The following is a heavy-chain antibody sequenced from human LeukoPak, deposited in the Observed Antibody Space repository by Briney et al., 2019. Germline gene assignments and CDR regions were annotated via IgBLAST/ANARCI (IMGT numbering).Heavy chain of an antibody. D-gene: IGHD3-9*01. CDR2: INHSGST. V-gene: IGHV4-34*01. CDR3: ARGGYYDILTGYHPFV. Sequence: SETLSLTCAVYGGSFSGYYWSWIRQPPGKGLEWIGEINHSGSTNYNPSLKSRVTISVDTSKNQFSLKLSSVTAADTAVYYCARGGYYDILTGYHPFVWGQGTTVTVSS. J-gene: IGHJ6*02. CDR1: GGSFSGYY.